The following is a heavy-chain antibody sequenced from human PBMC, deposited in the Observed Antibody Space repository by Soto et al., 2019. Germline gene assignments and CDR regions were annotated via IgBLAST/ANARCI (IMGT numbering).Heavy chain of an antibody. V-gene: IGHV3-15*01. CDR1: GFTLTNAW. CDR2: IKSKADGGTT. Sequence: EVQLVESGGGLVKPGESLRLSCEVSGFTLTNAWMNWVRQAPGKGLEWVGRIKSKADGGTTDYTAPVQGRFTISRDDSQNTLYLQMNSLKPEDTAVYYCAPHPFKMTVPAGRWVQGTLVTVSS. CDR3: APHPFKMTVPAGR. J-gene: IGHJ4*02. D-gene: IGHD3-10*01.